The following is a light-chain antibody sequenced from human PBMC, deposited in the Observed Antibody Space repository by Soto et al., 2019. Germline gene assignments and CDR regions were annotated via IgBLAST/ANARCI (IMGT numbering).Light chain of an antibody. CDR1: SSNIGAGYE. V-gene: IGLV1-40*01. CDR2: ENN. Sequence: QSVLTQPPSVSEAPGQRVTISCTGCSSNIGAGYEAHWYQQVPGTAPKLLIYENNNRPSGVPHRLSGSKSGTSASLAITGLQAEDEAEYYCQSYDSSLSGYVFGTGTKLTVL. J-gene: IGLJ1*01. CDR3: QSYDSSLSGYV.